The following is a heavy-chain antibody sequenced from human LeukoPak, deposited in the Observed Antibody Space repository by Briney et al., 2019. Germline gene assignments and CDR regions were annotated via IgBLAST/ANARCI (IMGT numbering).Heavy chain of an antibody. Sequence: PGGSLRLSCAASGFTFSSYSMNWVRQAPGKGLEWVSSISSSSSYIYYADSVKGRFTISRDNAKNSLYLQMNSLRAEDTAVYYCARDPRHGYSSRWPEQAFDIWGQGTMVTVSS. CDR3: ARDPRHGYSSRWPEQAFDI. D-gene: IGHD6-13*01. V-gene: IGHV3-21*01. CDR1: GFTFSSYS. J-gene: IGHJ3*02. CDR2: ISSSSSYI.